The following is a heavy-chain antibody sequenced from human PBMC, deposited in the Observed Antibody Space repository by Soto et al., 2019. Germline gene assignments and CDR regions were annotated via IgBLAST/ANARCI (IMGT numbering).Heavy chain of an antibody. CDR3: ARIVYYDFWSGYSHYFDY. D-gene: IGHD3-3*01. J-gene: IGHJ4*02. V-gene: IGHV4-34*01. CDR2: INHSGST. Sequence: SETLSLTCAVYGGSFSGYYWSWIRQPPGKGLEWIGEINHSGSTNYNPSLKSRVTISVDTSKNQFSLKLSSVTAADTAVYYCARIVYYDFWSGYSHYFDYWGQGTLVTVSS. CDR1: GGSFSGYY.